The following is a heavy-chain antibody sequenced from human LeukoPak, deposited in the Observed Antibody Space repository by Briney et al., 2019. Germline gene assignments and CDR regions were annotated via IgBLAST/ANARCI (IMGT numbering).Heavy chain of an antibody. D-gene: IGHD3-3*01. Sequence: GGSLRLSCAASGFTFSSYWMSWVRRAPGKGLEWVANIKQDGSEKYYVDSVKGRFTISRDNAKNSLYLQMNSLRAEDTAVYYCARAYYDFWSGYTYYFDYWGQGTLVTVSS. J-gene: IGHJ4*02. CDR3: ARAYYDFWSGYTYYFDY. CDR2: IKQDGSEK. V-gene: IGHV3-7*01. CDR1: GFTFSSYW.